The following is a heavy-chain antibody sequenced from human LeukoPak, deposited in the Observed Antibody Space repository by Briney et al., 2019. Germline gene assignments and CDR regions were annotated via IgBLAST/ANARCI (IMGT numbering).Heavy chain of an antibody. CDR3: AKDRRWESPHYLDS. D-gene: IGHD1-26*01. J-gene: IGHJ4*02. V-gene: IGHV3-23*01. Sequence: GGSLRLSCAASGFTFSSSAMSWVRQVPGKGLEWVSGISASGGSTSYADSVRGRFTISRDNSKNTLYVQMNSLRDEDTAVYYCAKDRRWESPHYLDSWGQGTLVTVSS. CDR2: ISASGGST. CDR1: GFTFSSSA.